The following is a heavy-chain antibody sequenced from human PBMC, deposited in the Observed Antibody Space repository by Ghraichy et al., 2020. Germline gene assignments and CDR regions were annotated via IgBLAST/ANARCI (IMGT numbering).Heavy chain of an antibody. CDR3: ARVFWDGYYFDY. CDR2: IYYSGST. D-gene: IGHD3-16*01. J-gene: IGHJ4*02. V-gene: IGHV4-39*01. Sequence: SETLSLTCTVSGGSISSSSYYWGWIRQPPGKGLEWIGSIYYSGSTYYNPSPKSRVTISVDTSKNQFSLKLSSVTAADTAVYYCARVFWDGYYFDYWGQGTLVTVSS. CDR1: GGSISSSSYY.